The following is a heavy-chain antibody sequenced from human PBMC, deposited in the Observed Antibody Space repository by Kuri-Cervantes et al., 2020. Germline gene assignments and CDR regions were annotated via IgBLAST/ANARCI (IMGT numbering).Heavy chain of an antibody. J-gene: IGHJ4*02. CDR1: GFTFSSYG. V-gene: IGHV3-66*01. D-gene: IGHD1-7*01. Sequence: GGSLRLSCAASGFTFSSYGMHWVRQAPGKGLEWVSVIYSGGSTYYADSVKGRFTISRDNSKNTLYLQMNSLRAEDTAVYYCARGVTGTDNFDYWGQGTLVTVSS. CDR3: ARGVTGTDNFDY. CDR2: IYSGGST.